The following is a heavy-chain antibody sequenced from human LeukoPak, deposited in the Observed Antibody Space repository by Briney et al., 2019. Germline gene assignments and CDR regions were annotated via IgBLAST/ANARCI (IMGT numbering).Heavy chain of an antibody. CDR2: ISSSGSGK. D-gene: IGHD6-6*01. CDR3: ARGSYSSSYSFDY. Sequence: GGSLRLSCVASGFTLSTYSMNWARLTPGKGLEWLAYISSSGSGKYYADSVKGRCTVSRDNDKNSLYLQMDSLRAEDTALYYCARGSYSSSYSFDYWGQGTLVTVSS. CDR1: GFTLSTYS. V-gene: IGHV3-48*01. J-gene: IGHJ4*02.